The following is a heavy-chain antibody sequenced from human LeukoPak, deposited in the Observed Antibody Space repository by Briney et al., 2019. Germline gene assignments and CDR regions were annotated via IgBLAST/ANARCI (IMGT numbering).Heavy chain of an antibody. CDR1: GFTFSSYS. J-gene: IGHJ3*02. CDR2: ISSSSSYI. Sequence: GGSLRLSCAASGFTFSSYSMNWVRQAPGKGLEWVSSISSSSSYIYYADSVKGRFTISRDNAKNSLYLQMNSLRAEDTAVYYCAKDWTYGSGSYYKIDAFDIWGQGTMVTVSS. D-gene: IGHD3-10*01. V-gene: IGHV3-21*04. CDR3: AKDWTYGSGSYYKIDAFDI.